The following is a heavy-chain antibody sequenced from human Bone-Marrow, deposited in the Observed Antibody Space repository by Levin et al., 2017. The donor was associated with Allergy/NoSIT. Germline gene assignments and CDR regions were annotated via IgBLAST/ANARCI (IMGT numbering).Heavy chain of an antibody. CDR2: IHYSGST. J-gene: IGHJ4*02. D-gene: IGHD6-13*01. CDR3: ASDASSLYGHFNY. CDR1: DVSISGSSHY. V-gene: IGHV4-39*07. Sequence: SQTLSLTCTVSDVSISGSSHYWGWIRQPPGKGLEWIGNIHYSGSTYYNPSLKSRVSISLDTSKNQFSLMVSSVTAADTAVYYCASDASSLYGHFNYWGQVTLVSVSS.